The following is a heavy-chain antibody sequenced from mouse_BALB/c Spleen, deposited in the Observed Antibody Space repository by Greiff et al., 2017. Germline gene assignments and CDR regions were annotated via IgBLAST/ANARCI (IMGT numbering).Heavy chain of an antibody. J-gene: IGHJ1*01. CDR1: GFTFSSFG. CDR2: ISSGSSTI. CDR3: ARSIYDGYYGWYFDV. Sequence: EVQLQESGGGLVQPGGSRKLSCAASGFTFSSFGMHWVRQAPEKGLEWVAYISSGSSTIYYADTVKGRFTISRDNPKNTLFLQMTSLRSEDTAMYYCARSIYDGYYGWYFDVWGAGTTVTVSS. D-gene: IGHD2-3*01. V-gene: IGHV5-17*02.